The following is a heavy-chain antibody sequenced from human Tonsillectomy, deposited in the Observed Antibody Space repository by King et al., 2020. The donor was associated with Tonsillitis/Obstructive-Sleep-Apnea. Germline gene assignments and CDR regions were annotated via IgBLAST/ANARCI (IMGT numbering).Heavy chain of an antibody. CDR2: IWYDGSNK. CDR3: ARGGWELHAFDI. D-gene: IGHD1-26*01. CDR1: GFTFSSYG. V-gene: IGHV3-33*01. J-gene: IGHJ3*02. Sequence: VQLVESGGGVVQPGRSLRLSCAASGFTFSSYGMHWVRQAPGKGLEWVAVIWYDGSNKYYADSVKGRFTISRDNSKNTLYLQMNSLRAEDTAVYYCARGGWELHAFDIWGQGTIVTVSS.